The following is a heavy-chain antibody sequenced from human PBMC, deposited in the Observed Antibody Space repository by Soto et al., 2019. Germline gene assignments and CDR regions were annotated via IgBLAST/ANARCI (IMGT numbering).Heavy chain of an antibody. Sequence: SETLSLTCTVSGGSISSYYWSWIRQPPGKGLEWIGYIYYSGSTNYNPSLKSRVTISVDTSKNQFSLKLSSVTAADTAVYYCATTGYSSSSGSYYYMDAWGKGTTVTVSS. V-gene: IGHV4-59*08. J-gene: IGHJ6*03. D-gene: IGHD6-13*01. CDR3: ATTGYSSSSGSYYYMDA. CDR2: IYYSGST. CDR1: GGSISSYY.